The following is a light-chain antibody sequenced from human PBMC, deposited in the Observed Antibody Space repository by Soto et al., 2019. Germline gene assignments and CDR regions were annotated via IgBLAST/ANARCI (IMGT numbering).Light chain of an antibody. V-gene: IGKV3-11*01. CDR1: QSVSSY. CDR2: DAS. J-gene: IGKJ2*01. CDR3: QQRSNWPPYT. Sequence: EIVLTQSSATLSLSPGERATLSCRASQSVSSYLAWYQQKPGQAPRYLIYDASNRATGIPARFSGSGSGTDFILTISSLEPEDFAVYYCQQRSNWPPYTFGQGTKLEIK.